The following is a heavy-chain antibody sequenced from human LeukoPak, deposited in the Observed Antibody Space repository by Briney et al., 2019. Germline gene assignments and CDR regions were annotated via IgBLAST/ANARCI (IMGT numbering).Heavy chain of an antibody. CDR3: AKAKAATPYYFDY. J-gene: IGHJ4*02. D-gene: IGHD2-15*01. V-gene: IGHV3-23*01. Sequence: GGSLRLSCAASGFTLSSYAMSWVRQAPGEGLEWVSAISGSGGSTYYADSVKGRFTISRDNSKNTLYLQMNSLRAEDTAVYYCAKAKAATPYYFDYWGQGTLVTVSS. CDR2: ISGSGGST. CDR1: GFTLSSYA.